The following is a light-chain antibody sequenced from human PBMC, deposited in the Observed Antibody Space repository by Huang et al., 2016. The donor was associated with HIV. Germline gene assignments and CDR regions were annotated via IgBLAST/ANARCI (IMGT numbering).Light chain of an antibody. Sequence: DIKMTQSPSSVSASIGDRVSFTCRASQDVNKWLAWYQQKPGVAPKLLVYASSTLQSGAPSRFRVSGSGTHFTLTINNLQAEDFATYFCQQSVTFPLTFGGGTKVELK. V-gene: IGKV1-12*01. CDR1: QDVNKW. CDR2: ASS. J-gene: IGKJ4*02. CDR3: QQSVTFPLT.